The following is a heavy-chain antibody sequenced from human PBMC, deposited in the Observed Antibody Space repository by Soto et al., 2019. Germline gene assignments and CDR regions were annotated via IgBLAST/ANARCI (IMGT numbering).Heavy chain of an antibody. Sequence: RASVKVSCKASGYTFTSYDINWVRQADGQGLEGMGWVNPNSGNTGYEQKFQGSVTMTRKTSITTAYMELRSLRSEDTAVYYCARGHSSIWYEVPYGMGGWGQGTTVTVSS. CDR1: GYTFTSYD. D-gene: IGHD6-13*01. CDR3: ARGHSSIWYEVPYGMGG. CDR2: VNPNSGNT. V-gene: IGHV1-8*01. J-gene: IGHJ6*02.